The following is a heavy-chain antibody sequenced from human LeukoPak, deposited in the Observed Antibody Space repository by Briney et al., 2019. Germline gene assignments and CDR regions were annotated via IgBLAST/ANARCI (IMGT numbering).Heavy chain of an antibody. CDR1: GFTFSSYG. J-gene: IGHJ4*02. V-gene: IGHV3-30*02. CDR3: VKAAGGTCSKGDCSPRVFDN. CDR2: IRYDGSNK. D-gene: IGHD2-21*02. Sequence: SGGSLRLSCAASGFTFSSYGMHWVRQAPGKGLEWVAFIRYDGSNKYYADSVKGRFTVSRDNSKSTLYLQMNSLRAEDTAKYYCVKAAGGTCSKGDCSPRVFDNWSQGPLAPVSS.